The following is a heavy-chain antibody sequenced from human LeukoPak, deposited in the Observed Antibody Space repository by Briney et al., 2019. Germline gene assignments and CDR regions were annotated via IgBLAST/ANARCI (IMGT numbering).Heavy chain of an antibody. V-gene: IGHV4-39*01. CDR1: GGSISSDSYY. CDR3: ASLAVAGLSEGY. Sequence: SDTLSLTCTVSGGSISSDSYYWAWIRQPPGKGLEWIASIYYSGSTYYNPSLKSRVTISVDTSRNQFSLKLSSVTAADTAVYYCASLAVAGLSEGYWGQGTLVIVSS. CDR2: IYYSGST. D-gene: IGHD6-19*01. J-gene: IGHJ4*02.